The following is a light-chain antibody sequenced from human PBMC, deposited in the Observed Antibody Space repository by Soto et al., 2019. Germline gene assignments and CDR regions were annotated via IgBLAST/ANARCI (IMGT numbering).Light chain of an antibody. CDR1: QSVDRY. CDR3: QQRGKWRSP. J-gene: IGKJ2*01. Sequence: EVVLTQSPDTLSLSPGGTATLSCRASQSVDRYVAWYQQKVGQAPRLLIYDAYTRATGVGARFTGSGSATDLRLPITSLEPADFAVYYCQQRGKWRSPFGPGTKVEMK. CDR2: DAY. V-gene: IGKV3-11*01.